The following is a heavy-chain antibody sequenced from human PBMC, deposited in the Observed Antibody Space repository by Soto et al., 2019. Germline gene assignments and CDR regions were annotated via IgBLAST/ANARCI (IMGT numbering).Heavy chain of an antibody. V-gene: IGHV1-46*01. CDR1: GDTFTDYY. CDR2: VNPSGGHT. J-gene: IGHJ4*02. Sequence: QVQLVQSGAEVKKPGASVKVSCKASGDTFTDYYIHWVRQAPGQGLEWMGTVNPSGGHTTYAQHFVVRMTITRDKSTRTLYMELTSLTSEDTAVYYCARGGHVVVVTAALDFWGQGTLVTVSS. CDR3: ARGGHVVVVTAALDF. D-gene: IGHD2-21*02.